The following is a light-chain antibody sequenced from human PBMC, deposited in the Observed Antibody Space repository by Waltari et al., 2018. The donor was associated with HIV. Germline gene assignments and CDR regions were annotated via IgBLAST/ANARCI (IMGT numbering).Light chain of an antibody. CDR1: SSDIGAYDF. V-gene: IGLV2-8*01. Sequence: QSALTQPPSASGSLGQSVTISCTGSSSDIGAYDFVSWFQQHPHRAPKLLLYEVTRRPSTVSDRFSGSGSGNTAFLTVAGLQPDDEATYFCSSYGDSLRVLFGGGTNVTVL. CDR2: EVT. CDR3: SSYGDSLRVL. J-gene: IGLJ3*02.